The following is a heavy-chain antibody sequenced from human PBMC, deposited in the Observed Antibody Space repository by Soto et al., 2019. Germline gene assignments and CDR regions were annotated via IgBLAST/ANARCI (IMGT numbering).Heavy chain of an antibody. J-gene: IGHJ6*02. CDR2: MNPNSGNT. V-gene: IGHV1-8*01. CDR3: ARRGYSSSWYYYYYYGMDV. Sequence: QVQLVQSGAEVKKPGASVKVSCKASGYTFTSYDINWVRQATGQGLEWMGWMNPNSGNTGYAQKIQGRVTMTRNTSISTAYMELSSLRSEDTAVYYCARRGYSSSWYYYYYYGMDVWGQGTTVTVSS. D-gene: IGHD6-13*01. CDR1: GYTFTSYD.